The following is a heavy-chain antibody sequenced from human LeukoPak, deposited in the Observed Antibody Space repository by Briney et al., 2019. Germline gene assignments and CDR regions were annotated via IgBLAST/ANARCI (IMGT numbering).Heavy chain of an antibody. CDR2: IMPPFGTA. CDR3: ARDVHGDYGSGWFDP. J-gene: IGHJ5*02. Sequence: SSVKVSCKTSGGTFNNSAISWVRQAPGQGLEWLGGIMPPFGTAGYARKFQGRVTITKDESTRTVYLELTSLTSDDTAVYYCARDVHGDYGSGWFDPWGQGTLVSVSS. V-gene: IGHV1-69*05. CDR1: GGTFNNSA. D-gene: IGHD4-17*01.